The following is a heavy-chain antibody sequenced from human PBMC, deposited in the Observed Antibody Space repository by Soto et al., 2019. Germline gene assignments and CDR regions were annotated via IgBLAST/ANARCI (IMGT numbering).Heavy chain of an antibody. CDR3: ARVSRLIAVAGTGNAFDI. CDR1: GYTFTSYA. V-gene: IGHV1-3*01. D-gene: IGHD6-19*01. CDR2: INAGNGNT. J-gene: IGHJ3*02. Sequence: QVPLVQSGAEVKKPGASVKVSCKASGYTFTSYAMHWVRQAPGQRLEWMGWINAGNGNTKYSQKFQGRVTITRDTSASTAYMELSSLRSEDTAVYYCARVSRLIAVAGTGNAFDIWGQGTMVTVSS.